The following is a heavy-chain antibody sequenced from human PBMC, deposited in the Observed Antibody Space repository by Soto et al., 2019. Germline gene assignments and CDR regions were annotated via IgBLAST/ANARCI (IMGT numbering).Heavy chain of an antibody. D-gene: IGHD3-9*01. J-gene: IGHJ4*02. CDR1: GYTFTTYG. V-gene: IGHV1-18*04. CDR3: ARGDDVLTD. CDR2: IYPYNGNT. Sequence: QVQLVQSGVEVKKPGASAKVSCKTSGYTFTTYGITWVRQAPGQGLEWMGWIYPYNGNTNFAQRFQDRVTLTTDTSTSTAYMDLMNLKSDDTAVYFCARGDDVLTDWGQGTLVSVFS.